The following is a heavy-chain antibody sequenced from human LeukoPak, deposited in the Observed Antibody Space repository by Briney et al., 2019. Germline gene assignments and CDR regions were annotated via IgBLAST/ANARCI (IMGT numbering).Heavy chain of an antibody. Sequence: GASVKVSCKASGYTFTGYYMHWVRQTPGQGLEWMGWINPNSGSTNYAQKFQGRVTMTRDTSISTAYMELSRLRSDDTAVYYCARGYSSSWYSVVGYWGQGTLVTVSS. CDR3: ARGYSSSWYSVVGY. CDR1: GYTFTGYY. D-gene: IGHD6-13*01. J-gene: IGHJ4*02. CDR2: INPNSGST. V-gene: IGHV1-2*02.